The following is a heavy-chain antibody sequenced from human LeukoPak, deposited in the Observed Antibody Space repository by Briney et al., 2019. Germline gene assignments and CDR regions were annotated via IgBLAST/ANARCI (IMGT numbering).Heavy chain of an antibody. Sequence: GGSLRLSCAASGFTFSSYAMSWVRQAPGKGLEWVSAISGSGGSTYYADSVKGRFTISRDNSKNTLYLQMNSLRAEDTAVYYCAREGLYYYDSSGYFDYWGQGTLVTVSS. D-gene: IGHD3-22*01. CDR1: GFTFSSYA. CDR3: AREGLYYYDSSGYFDY. V-gene: IGHV3-23*01. J-gene: IGHJ4*02. CDR2: ISGSGGST.